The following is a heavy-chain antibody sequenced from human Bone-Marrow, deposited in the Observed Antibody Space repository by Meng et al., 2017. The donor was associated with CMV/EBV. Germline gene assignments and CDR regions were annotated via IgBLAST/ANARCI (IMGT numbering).Heavy chain of an antibody. D-gene: IGHD3-3*01. J-gene: IGHJ6*02. V-gene: IGHV4-39*01. CDR3: ARQSVLRFLEWFYGMDV. CDR2: IYYSGST. Sequence: SETLSLTCTVSGGSISSSSYYWGWIRQPPGKGLEWIGSIYYSGSTYYNPSLKSRVTISVDTSKNQFSLKLSSVTAADTAVYYCARQSVLRFLEWFYGMDVWGQGTTAT. CDR1: GGSISSSSYY.